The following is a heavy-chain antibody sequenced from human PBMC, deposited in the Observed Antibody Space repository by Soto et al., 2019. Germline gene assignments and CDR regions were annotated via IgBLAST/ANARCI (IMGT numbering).Heavy chain of an antibody. D-gene: IGHD5-12*01. J-gene: IGHJ4*02. CDR2: TYYRSKWYN. Sequence: SQTLSLTCAISGDSVSSNSAAWHWIRQSPSRGLEWLGRTYYRSKWYNDYAVSVKSRITINPDTSKNQFSLQLNSVTPEDTAVYYCAREPLRRRLGYSGYEYFDYWGQGTLVTVSS. CDR3: AREPLRRRLGYSGYEYFDY. CDR1: GDSVSSNSAA. V-gene: IGHV6-1*01.